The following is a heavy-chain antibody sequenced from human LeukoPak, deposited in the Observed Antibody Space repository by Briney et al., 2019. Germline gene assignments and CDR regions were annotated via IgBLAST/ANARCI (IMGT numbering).Heavy chain of an antibody. CDR2: IHYSGST. CDR1: GGSISSGGYY. J-gene: IGHJ4*02. D-gene: IGHD4-17*01. Sequence: SKTLSLTCTVSGGSISSGGYYCSWIRQHPGKGLDWIVYIHYSGSTYYNPSLQSLVTISVDTSKNQFSLKLSSVTAADTAVYYCARDLSDYMDYWGQGTLVTVSS. V-gene: IGHV4-31*01. CDR3: ARDLSDYMDY.